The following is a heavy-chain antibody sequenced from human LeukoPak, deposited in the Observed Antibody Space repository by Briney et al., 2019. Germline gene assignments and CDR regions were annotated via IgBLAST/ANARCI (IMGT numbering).Heavy chain of an antibody. Sequence: PSETLSLTCTVSGGSISSSSYYWGWTRQPPGKGLEWFGRLYYSGSTYYNPSLKSRVTISVDTSKNQFSLKLSSVTAADTAVYYCARKVPLIAAAGSRYFDYWGQGTLVTVSS. CDR2: LYYSGST. CDR3: ARKVPLIAAAGSRYFDY. CDR1: GGSISSSSYY. D-gene: IGHD6-13*01. J-gene: IGHJ4*02. V-gene: IGHV4-39*01.